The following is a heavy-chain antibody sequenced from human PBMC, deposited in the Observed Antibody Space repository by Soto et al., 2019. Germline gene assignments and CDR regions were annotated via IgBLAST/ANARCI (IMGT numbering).Heavy chain of an antibody. CDR3: APDFSPFLSWFLQPIPPAFSL. V-gene: IGHV3-21*01. CDR2: ISASSSNI. J-gene: IGHJ3*01. CDR1: GFTFSSYS. Sequence: GGSLRLSCAACGFTFSSYSMNWVRQAAGKGLEWVSSISASSSNIYYADSVKGRFTISRDNAKNSLYLQMNSLRDEDPAVYYCAPDFSPFLSWFLQPIPPAFSLCGQATILTVPS. D-gene: IGHD3-10*01.